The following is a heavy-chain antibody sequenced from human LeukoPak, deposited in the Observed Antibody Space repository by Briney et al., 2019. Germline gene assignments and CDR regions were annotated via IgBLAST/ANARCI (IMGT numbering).Heavy chain of an antibody. J-gene: IGHJ3*02. CDR1: GGTFSSYA. CDR3: AKANYGSGSYYNVNDAFDI. D-gene: IGHD3-10*01. CDR2: IIPIFGTA. Sequence: GASVKVSCKASGGTFSSYAISWVRQAPGQGLEWMGGIIPIFGTANYAQKFQGRVTITADESTSTAYMELSSLRSEDTAVYYCAKANYGSGSYYNVNDAFDIWGQGTMVTVSS. V-gene: IGHV1-69*13.